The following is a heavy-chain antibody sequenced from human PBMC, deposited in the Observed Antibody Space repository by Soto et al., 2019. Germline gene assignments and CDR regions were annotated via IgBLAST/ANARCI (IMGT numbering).Heavy chain of an antibody. CDR1: GFTFSSYA. J-gene: IGHJ6*02. CDR2: ISYDGSNK. V-gene: IGHV3-30-3*01. Sequence: GGSLRLSCAASGFTFSSYAMHWVRQAPGKGLEWVAVISYDGSNKYYADSVKGRFTISRDNSKNTLYLQMNSLRAEDTAVYYCASLTIFGVVSSPDYYYYGMDVWGQGTTVTVSS. D-gene: IGHD3-3*01. CDR3: ASLTIFGVVSSPDYYYYGMDV.